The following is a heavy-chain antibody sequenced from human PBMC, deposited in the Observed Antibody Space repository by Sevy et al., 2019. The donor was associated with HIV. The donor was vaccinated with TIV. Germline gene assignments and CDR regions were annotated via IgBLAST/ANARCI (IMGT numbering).Heavy chain of an antibody. J-gene: IGHJ4*02. Sequence: SETLSLTCTVSGGSISSGGYYWTWIRQHPGKGLEWIGYIYYSGSTYYNPSLKSRVALSVDTSRNQFSLKLSSVTAADTAVYYCARAESSMEGGRVFDYWGQGTLVTVSS. V-gene: IGHV4-31*03. D-gene: IGHD1-26*01. CDR3: ARAESSMEGGRVFDY. CDR2: IYYSGST. CDR1: GGSISSGGYY.